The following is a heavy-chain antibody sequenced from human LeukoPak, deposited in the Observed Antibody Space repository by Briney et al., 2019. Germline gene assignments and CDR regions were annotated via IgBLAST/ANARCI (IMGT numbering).Heavy chain of an antibody. CDR2: INPNSGGT. V-gene: IGHV1-2*04. CDR3: ARAQDMAYGDYRY. D-gene: IGHD4-17*01. CDR1: GYTFTGYY. Sequence: ASVKVSCKASGYTFTGYYMHWVRQAPGQGLEWMGWINPNSGGTNYAQKFQGWVTKTRDTSISTAYMELSRLRSDDTAVYYCARAQDMAYGDYRYWGQGTLVTVSS. J-gene: IGHJ4*02.